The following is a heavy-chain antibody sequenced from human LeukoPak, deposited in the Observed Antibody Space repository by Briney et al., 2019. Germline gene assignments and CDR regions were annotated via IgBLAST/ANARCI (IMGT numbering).Heavy chain of an antibody. Sequence: RGTLRLSCAASGFTFSSYGMSWVRQVPGKGLEWVSYISSSGATIYYADAVKGRFTISRDNAKNSLYLQMNSLRAEDTAVYYCAELGITMIGGVWGKGTTVTISS. CDR3: AELGITMIGGV. V-gene: IGHV3-48*04. CDR1: GFTFSSYG. CDR2: ISSSGATI. J-gene: IGHJ6*04. D-gene: IGHD3-10*02.